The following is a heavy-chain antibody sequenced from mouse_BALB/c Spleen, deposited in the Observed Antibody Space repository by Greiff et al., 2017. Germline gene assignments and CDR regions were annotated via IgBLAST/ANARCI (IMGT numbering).Heavy chain of an antibody. CDR2: ISDGGSYT. J-gene: IGHJ1*01. D-gene: IGHD1-1*01. Sequence: EVKLVESGGGLVKPGGSLKLSCAASGFTFSDYYMYWVRQTPEKRLEWVATISDGGSYTYYPDSVKGRFTISRDNAKNNLYLQMSSLKSEDTAMYYCARDRNYGSRGGYFDVWGAGTTVTVSS. V-gene: IGHV5-4*02. CDR3: ARDRNYGSRGGYFDV. CDR1: GFTFSDYY.